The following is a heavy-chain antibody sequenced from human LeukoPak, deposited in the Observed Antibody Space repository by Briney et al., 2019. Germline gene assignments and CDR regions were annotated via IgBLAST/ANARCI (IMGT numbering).Heavy chain of an antibody. Sequence: SETLSLTCTVSGGSISSYYWSWIRQPAGKGLEWIGRIYASGSTNYTPSLKSRVTISLDTSKNQFSLRLTSVTAADTAVYYCARDRLTGYSSEAAFDIWGQGTMVTVSS. CDR3: ARDRLTGYSSEAAFDI. J-gene: IGHJ3*02. CDR1: GGSISSYY. CDR2: IYASGST. V-gene: IGHV4-4*07. D-gene: IGHD3-9*01.